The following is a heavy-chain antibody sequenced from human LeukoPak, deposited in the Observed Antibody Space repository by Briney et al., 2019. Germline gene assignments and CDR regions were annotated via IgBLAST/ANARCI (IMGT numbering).Heavy chain of an antibody. V-gene: IGHV3-74*01. CDR1: GFTFSSYW. J-gene: IGHJ4*02. CDR2: INSDGSST. Sequence: GGSLRLSCAASGFTFSSYWMHWVSHAPGKGLVWVSRINSDGSSTSYADSVKGRFTISRDNAKNTLYLQMNSLRAEDTAVYYCAREEGYGSRFTYWGQGTLVTVSS. CDR3: AREEGYGSRFTY. D-gene: IGHD6-13*01.